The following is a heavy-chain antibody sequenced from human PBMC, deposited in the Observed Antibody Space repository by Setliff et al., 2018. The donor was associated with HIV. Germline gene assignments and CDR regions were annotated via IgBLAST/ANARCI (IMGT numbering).Heavy chain of an antibody. CDR1: GYSINSGDSY. CDR3: ARDPRPFGGNSADAFDM. D-gene: IGHD2-15*01. Sequence: PSETLSLTCSVSGYSINSGDSYWSWIRQPPGKGLEWIGYIFYSGTTYYNPSLQSRVAISLDASKNQFSLRLSSVTAADTAMYYCARDPRPFGGNSADAFDMWGQGTMVTVSS. J-gene: IGHJ3*02. CDR2: IFYSGTT. V-gene: IGHV4-30-4*08.